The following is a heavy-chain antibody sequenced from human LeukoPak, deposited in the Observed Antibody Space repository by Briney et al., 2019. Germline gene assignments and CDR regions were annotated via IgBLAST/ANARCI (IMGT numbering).Heavy chain of an antibody. CDR3: ATRVANYYYGMDV. D-gene: IGHD2-21*01. Sequence: ASVKVSCKVSGYALTELSMHWVRQAPGKGLEWMGGFDPEDGETIYAQKFQGRVTMTEDTSTDTAYMELSSLGSEDTAVYYCATRVANYYYGMDVWGKGTTVTVSS. V-gene: IGHV1-24*01. CDR2: FDPEDGET. J-gene: IGHJ6*04. CDR1: GYALTELS.